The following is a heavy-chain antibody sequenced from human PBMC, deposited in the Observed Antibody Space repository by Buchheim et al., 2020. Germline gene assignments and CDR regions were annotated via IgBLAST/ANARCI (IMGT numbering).Heavy chain of an antibody. CDR1: GYTFTSYD. D-gene: IGHD3-3*01. Sequence: QVQLVQSGAEVKKPGASVKVSCKASGYTFTSYDINWVRQATGQGLEWMGWMNPNSGNTGYAQKFQGRVTMTRNTSISTAYMELSSLRSEDTAVYYCARGLRVLRFLEWSRSRYYGMDVWGQGTT. V-gene: IGHV1-8*01. CDR3: ARGLRVLRFLEWSRSRYYGMDV. J-gene: IGHJ6*02. CDR2: MNPNSGNT.